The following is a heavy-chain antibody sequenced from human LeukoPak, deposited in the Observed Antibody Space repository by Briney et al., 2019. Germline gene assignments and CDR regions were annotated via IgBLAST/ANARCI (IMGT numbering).Heavy chain of an antibody. Sequence: GGSLRLSCAASGFTFSSYSMNWVRQAPGKGLEWVSSISSSSSYIYYADSLKGRFTISRDSAKNSLYLQMNSLRAEDTAVYYCARDLIRPDTYCSGGSCHIDYWGQGTLVTVSS. CDR2: ISSSSSYI. V-gene: IGHV3-21*01. D-gene: IGHD2-15*01. CDR3: ARDLIRPDTYCSGGSCHIDY. J-gene: IGHJ4*02. CDR1: GFTFSSYS.